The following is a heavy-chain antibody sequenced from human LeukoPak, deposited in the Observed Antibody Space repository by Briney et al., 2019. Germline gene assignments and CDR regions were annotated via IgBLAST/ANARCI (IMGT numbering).Heavy chain of an antibody. V-gene: IGHV3-49*04. D-gene: IGHD4-17*01. Sequence: GGSLRLSCTASGLTFGDYALSWVRQAPGKGLEWVAFIRSEAYGGTTDHAASVQGRFTISRDDSKSMAYLQMNSLKTEDTALYYCTTVTTGYYYYYTDVWGKGTTVTVSS. CDR3: TTVTTGYYYYYTDV. J-gene: IGHJ6*03. CDR2: IRSEAYGGTT. CDR1: GLTFGDYA.